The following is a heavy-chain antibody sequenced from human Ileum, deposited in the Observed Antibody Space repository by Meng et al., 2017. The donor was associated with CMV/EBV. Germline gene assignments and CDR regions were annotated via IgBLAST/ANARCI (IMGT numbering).Heavy chain of an antibody. V-gene: IGHV1-18*01. J-gene: IGHJ1*01. CDR1: RYTFPDYG. D-gene: IGHD3-22*01. CDR2: INTDNGDT. Sequence: QFHRVLSEPELQKPGAFVLVFCKASRYTFPDYGLIWMRQAPGPVCECMVWINTDNGDTSYTQKFEDRVTVTTDTSTITTYMDLGSVRSDDKAVYYCAFTYYFDNGYFQYWGQGTLVTVSS. CDR3: AFTYYFDNGYFQY.